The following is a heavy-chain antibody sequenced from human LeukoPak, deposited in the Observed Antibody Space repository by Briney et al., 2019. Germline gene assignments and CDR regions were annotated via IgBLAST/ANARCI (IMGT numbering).Heavy chain of an antibody. Sequence: SETLSLTCTVPGGSISSYYWSWIRQPPGKGLEWIGYIYNSGSTNYNPSLKSRVTISVDTSKNQFSLKLSSVTAADTAVYYCARGGAAPGAFDVRGQGTVVTASS. V-gene: IGHV4-59*01. CDR3: ARGGAAPGAFDV. D-gene: IGHD2-15*01. CDR1: GGSISSYY. CDR2: IYNSGST. J-gene: IGHJ3*01.